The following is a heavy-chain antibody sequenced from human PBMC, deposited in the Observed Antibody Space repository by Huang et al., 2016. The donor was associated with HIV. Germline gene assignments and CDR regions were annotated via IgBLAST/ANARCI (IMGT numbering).Heavy chain of an antibody. CDR1: GYIFTGYW. CDR2: IYVGDSDT. Sequence: EVQLVQSGAEVKKPGESLKISCKGSGYIFTGYWIGWVRQMPGKGLEWMGIIYVGDSDTRYSPSCQGQVTISADKSISTAYLQWSSLKASDTAMYYCARGRDDYGGLLGMDVWGQGTTFTVSS. J-gene: IGHJ6*02. CDR3: ARGRDDYGGLLGMDV. V-gene: IGHV5-51*01. D-gene: IGHD4-17*01.